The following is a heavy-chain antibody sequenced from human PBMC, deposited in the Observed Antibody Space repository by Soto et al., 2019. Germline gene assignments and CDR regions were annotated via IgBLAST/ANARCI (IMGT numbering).Heavy chain of an antibody. D-gene: IGHD3-3*01. J-gene: IGHJ3*02. Sequence: GASVKVSCKASGGTFSSYALSWVRQAPGQGLEWMGGIIPILGTANYAQKFQGRVTITADESTSTAYMELSSLRSEDTAVYYCARGLAYEDFWSGYRYDAFDISAQGPMVTVSS. CDR1: GGTFSSYA. V-gene: IGHV1-69*13. CDR3: ARGLAYEDFWSGYRYDAFDI. CDR2: IIPILGTA.